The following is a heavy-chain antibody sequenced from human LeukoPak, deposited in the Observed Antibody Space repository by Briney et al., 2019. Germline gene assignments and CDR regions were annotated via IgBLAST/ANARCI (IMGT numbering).Heavy chain of an antibody. D-gene: IGHD3/OR15-3a*01. CDR1: GASISSGKYY. V-gene: IGHV4-61*02. J-gene: IGHJ4*02. Sequence: SQTLSLTCTVSGASISSGKYYWSWIRQPAGKELEWIGRIYTGGTTSYNPSLKSRVTISVDTSKNHFSLKLTSVTAADTAVYYCARGGPDWDYYFDFWGQGTLVAVSS. CDR3: ARGGPDWDYYFDF. CDR2: IYTGGTT.